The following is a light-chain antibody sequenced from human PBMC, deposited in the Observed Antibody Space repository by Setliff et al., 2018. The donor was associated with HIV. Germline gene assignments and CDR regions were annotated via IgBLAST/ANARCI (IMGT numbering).Light chain of an antibody. CDR2: DVT. V-gene: IGLV2-14*03. J-gene: IGLJ1*01. Sequence: QSALAQPASVSGSPGQSITISCTGTSSDVGGYNHVSWYQQHPGQAPKLMIYDVTTRPSGVSSRFSGSKSGNAASLTISGLQAEDEADYYCNSYSTSSTPLYVFGTGTKATVL. CDR3: NSYSTSSTPLYV. CDR1: SSDVGGYNH.